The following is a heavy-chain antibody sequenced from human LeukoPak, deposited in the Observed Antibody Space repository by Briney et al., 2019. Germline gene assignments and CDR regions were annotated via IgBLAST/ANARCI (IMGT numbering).Heavy chain of an antibody. J-gene: IGHJ4*02. Sequence: ASVKVSCKASGGTFSSYTISWVRQAPGQGREWVGRIIPILGIANYAQKFQGRVTITVDKSTSTAYMELSSLRSEDTAVYYCARTKRLEYYFDYWGQGTLVTVSS. CDR2: IIPILGIA. D-gene: IGHD1-1*01. CDR3: ARTKRLEYYFDY. CDR1: GGTFSSYT. V-gene: IGHV1-69*02.